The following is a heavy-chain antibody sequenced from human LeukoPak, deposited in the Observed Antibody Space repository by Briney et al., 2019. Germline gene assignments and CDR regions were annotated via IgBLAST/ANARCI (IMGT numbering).Heavy chain of an antibody. CDR1: GFTFSSYG. Sequence: GGSLRLSCAASGFTFSSYGMHWVRQAPGKGLEWVAVISYDGSNKYYADSVKGRFTISRDNSKNTLYLQMNSLRAEDTAVYYCANNPYYYDSSGTNSDYWGQGTLVTVSP. V-gene: IGHV3-30*18. D-gene: IGHD3-22*01. CDR3: ANNPYYYDSSGTNSDY. J-gene: IGHJ4*02. CDR2: ISYDGSNK.